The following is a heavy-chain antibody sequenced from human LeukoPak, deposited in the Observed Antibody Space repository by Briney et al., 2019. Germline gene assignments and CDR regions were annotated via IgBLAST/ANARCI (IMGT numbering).Heavy chain of an antibody. CDR1: GFTFSSYA. V-gene: IGHV3-23*01. Sequence: PGGSLRLSCAASGFTFSSYAMSWVRQAPGKGLEWVSAISGSGGSTYYADSVKGRFTISRDNSKNTLYLQMNSLRAEDTAVYYCAKYYDSSGSQPYYFDYWGQGTLVTVSS. J-gene: IGHJ4*02. CDR3: AKYYDSSGSQPYYFDY. CDR2: ISGSGGST. D-gene: IGHD3-22*01.